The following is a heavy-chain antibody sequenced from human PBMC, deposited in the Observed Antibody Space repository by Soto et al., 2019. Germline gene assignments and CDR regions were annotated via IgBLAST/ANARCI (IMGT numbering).Heavy chain of an antibody. D-gene: IGHD3-3*01. J-gene: IGHJ5*02. Sequence: SVKVSCKASGGTFRSNAISWVRQAPGQGLEWMGGLIPIFGTTNYAQKFQGRVTITADESASTAYMELSSLRSEDTAVYYCARGRFLEWLLHNHYWFDPWGQGTLVTVSS. CDR2: LIPIFGTT. CDR1: GGTFRSNA. V-gene: IGHV1-69*13. CDR3: ARGRFLEWLLHNHYWFDP.